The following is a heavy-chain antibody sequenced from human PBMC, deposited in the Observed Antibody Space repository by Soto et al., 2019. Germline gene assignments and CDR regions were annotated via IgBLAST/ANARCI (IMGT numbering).Heavy chain of an antibody. V-gene: IGHV1-69*13. CDR2: IIPIFGTA. J-gene: IGHJ6*02. Sequence: SVKVSCKASGGTFSSYAISWVRQAPGQGLEWMGGIIPIFGTANYAQKFQGRVTITADESTSTAYMELSSLRSEDTAVYYCATKVVPAAILSYYYYGMDVWGQGTTVTAP. CDR1: GGTFSSYA. D-gene: IGHD2-2*02. CDR3: ATKVVPAAILSYYYYGMDV.